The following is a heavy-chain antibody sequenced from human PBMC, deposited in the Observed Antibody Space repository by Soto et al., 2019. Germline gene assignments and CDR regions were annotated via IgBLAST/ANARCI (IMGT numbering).Heavy chain of an antibody. D-gene: IGHD1-26*01. Sequence: SETLSLTCTVSGGSISSSSYYWGWIRQPPGKGLEWIGSIYYSGSTYYNPSLKSRVTISVDTSKNQFSLKLSSVTAADTAVYYCARRGFSDIVGAYDAFDIWGQGTMVTVSS. CDR2: IYYSGST. J-gene: IGHJ3*02. CDR1: GGSISSSSYY. CDR3: ARRGFSDIVGAYDAFDI. V-gene: IGHV4-39*01.